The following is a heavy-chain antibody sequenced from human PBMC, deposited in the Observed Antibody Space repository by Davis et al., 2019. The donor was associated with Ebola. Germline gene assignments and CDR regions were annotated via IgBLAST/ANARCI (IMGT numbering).Heavy chain of an antibody. V-gene: IGHV3-23*01. CDR1: GFTFSSYA. D-gene: IGHD1-26*01. Sequence: GESLKISCAASGFTFSSYAMSWVRQAPGKGLEWVSAISGSGGSTYYADSVKGRFTISRDNSKNTLYLQMNSLRAEDTAVYYCADSGSYGYYGMDVWGQGTTVTVSS. CDR2: ISGSGGST. CDR3: ADSGSYGYYGMDV. J-gene: IGHJ6*02.